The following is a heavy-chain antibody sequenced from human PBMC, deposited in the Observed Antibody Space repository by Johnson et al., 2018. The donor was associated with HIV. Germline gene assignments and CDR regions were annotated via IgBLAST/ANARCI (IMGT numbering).Heavy chain of an antibody. CDR2: ISSSGSTI. Sequence: VQLVESGGGLVQPGGSLRLSCAGSGFTFSDHYMSWVRQAPGKGLEWVSFISSSGSTIYYSDSVKGRFTISRDNAKNSLYLQMNSLRAEDTAVYYCARADRDSGTYHDAFDIWGQGTMVTVSS. V-gene: IGHV3-11*04. J-gene: IGHJ3*02. D-gene: IGHD1-26*01. CDR3: ARADRDSGTYHDAFDI. CDR1: GFTFSDHY.